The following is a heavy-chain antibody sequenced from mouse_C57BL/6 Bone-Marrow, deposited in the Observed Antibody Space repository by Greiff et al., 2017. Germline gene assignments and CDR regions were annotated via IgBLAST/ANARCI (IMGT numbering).Heavy chain of an antibody. CDR2: IYPGDGDT. Sequence: QVQLQQSGPELVKPGASVKISCKASGYAFSSSWMNWVKQRPGKGLEWLGRIYPGDGDTNYNGKFKGKATLTADKSSSTAYMQISSLTSEDSAVYFCARDCMDYWGQGTSVTVSS. J-gene: IGHJ4*01. CDR1: GYAFSSSW. V-gene: IGHV1-82*01. CDR3: ARDCMDY.